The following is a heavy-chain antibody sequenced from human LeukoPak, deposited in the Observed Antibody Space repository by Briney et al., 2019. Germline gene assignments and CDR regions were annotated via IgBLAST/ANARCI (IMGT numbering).Heavy chain of an antibody. J-gene: IGHJ5*02. CDR2: INPSGGST. D-gene: IGHD3-10*01. Sequence: ASVKVSCKASGYTFTSYYMHWVRQAPGQGLEWMGIINPSGGSTSYAQKFQGRVTMTRDTSTSTVYMELSSLRSEDTAVYYCARDWEDGSGANWFDPWGQGTLVTVSS. CDR3: ARDWEDGSGANWFDP. CDR1: GYTFTSYY. V-gene: IGHV1-46*01.